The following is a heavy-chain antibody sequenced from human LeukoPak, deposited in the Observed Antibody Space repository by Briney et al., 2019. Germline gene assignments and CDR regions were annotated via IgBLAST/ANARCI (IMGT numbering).Heavy chain of an antibody. J-gene: IGHJ2*01. CDR3: VRDPPRRDGNNYGYFDL. Sequence: GASVKVSCKASGYSFSSFGISWLRQAPGQGLEWMGWISANNGYTKYAQKFQGRVTMTTDTSTRTAYMEVRSLRSDDTAVYYCVRDPPRRDGNNYGYFDLWGRGTLVSVSS. CDR2: ISANNGYT. V-gene: IGHV1-18*01. CDR1: GYSFSSFG. D-gene: IGHD5-24*01.